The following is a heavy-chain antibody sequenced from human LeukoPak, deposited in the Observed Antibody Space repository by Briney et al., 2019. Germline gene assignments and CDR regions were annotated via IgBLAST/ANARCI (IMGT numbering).Heavy chain of an antibody. CDR2: IYYSGST. CDR3: VRHLSAGRPAFDI. Sequence: SETLSLICTVSGGSINSYYWSWIRQPPGKGLEWIGYIYYSGSTNYNPSLKSRVTISVDTSNNKFSLKLTSLTAADTAVYYCVRHLSAGRPAFDIWGQGTMVTVSS. V-gene: IGHV4-59*08. J-gene: IGHJ3*02. D-gene: IGHD2-15*01. CDR1: GGSINSYY.